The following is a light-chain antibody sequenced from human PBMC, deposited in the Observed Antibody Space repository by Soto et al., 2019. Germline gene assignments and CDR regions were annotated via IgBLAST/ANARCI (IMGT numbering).Light chain of an antibody. J-gene: IGLJ3*02. Sequence: QSVLTQPPSASGTPGQRVTIVCSGRSSNIGTNPVSWYQQLPGSSPKLLMYRNNQRPSGVPDRFSGSKSGTSASLAVSGLRSAEDATYYCATWDETLAGVVFGGGTKLTVL. CDR3: ATWDETLAGVV. V-gene: IGLV1-47*01. CDR1: SSNIGTNP. CDR2: RNN.